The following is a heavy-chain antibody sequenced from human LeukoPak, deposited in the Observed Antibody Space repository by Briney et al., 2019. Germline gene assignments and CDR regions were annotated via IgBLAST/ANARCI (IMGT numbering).Heavy chain of an antibody. V-gene: IGHV3-48*01. CDR3: ARDYSYGFLN. CDR1: EFTSRANS. J-gene: IGHJ4*02. Sequence: GGSLRLSCEPSEFTSRANSMNWVRQAPGGGQEWVSYISGSSRPIYYADSVKGRFTISRDNAKNSLYLQMNSLRAEDTAVYYCARDYSYGFLNWGQGTLVTVSS. CDR2: ISGSSRPI. D-gene: IGHD5-18*01.